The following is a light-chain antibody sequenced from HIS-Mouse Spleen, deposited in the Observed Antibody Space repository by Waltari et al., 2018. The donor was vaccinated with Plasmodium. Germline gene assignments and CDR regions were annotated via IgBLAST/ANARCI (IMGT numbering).Light chain of an antibody. CDR1: QSISSW. CDR2: KAS. V-gene: IGKV1-5*03. J-gene: IGKJ1*01. CDR3: QQSYSTWT. Sequence: DIQMTQSPSTLSASVGDRVTITCRASQSISSWLAWYQQKPGKAPKLLIYKASSLESGVPSRFSGSGSGTEFTLTISSLQPDDFATYNCQQSYSTWTFGQGTKVEIK.